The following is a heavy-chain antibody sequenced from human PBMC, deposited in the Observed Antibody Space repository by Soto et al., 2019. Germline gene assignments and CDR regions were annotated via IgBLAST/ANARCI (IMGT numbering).Heavy chain of an antibody. J-gene: IGHJ5*02. CDR3: ARSGEWLRLGWFDP. CDR1: GFTFSSYG. CDR2: IWYDGSNK. D-gene: IGHD6-19*01. Sequence: QVQLVESGGGVVQPGRSLRLSCAASGFTFSSYGMHWVRQAPGKGLERVAVIWYDGSNKYYADSVKGRFTISRDNSKTTLYLQMNSLRAEDTAVYYCARSGEWLRLGWFDPWGQGTLVTVSS. V-gene: IGHV3-33*01.